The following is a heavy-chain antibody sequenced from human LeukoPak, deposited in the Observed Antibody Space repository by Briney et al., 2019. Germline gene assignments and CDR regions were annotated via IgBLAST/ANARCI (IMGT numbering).Heavy chain of an antibody. CDR1: GYTFTSYG. CDR2: ISAYNGNT. V-gene: IGHV1-18*01. CDR3: ARAHYGDYQTYYFDY. J-gene: IGHJ4*02. Sequence: GASVKVSCKASGYTFTSYGISWVRQAPGQGLEWMGWISAYNGNTNYAQKLQGRVTMTTDTSTSTAYMELRSLRSDDTAVCYCARAHYGDYQTYYFDYWGQGTLVTVSS. D-gene: IGHD4-17*01.